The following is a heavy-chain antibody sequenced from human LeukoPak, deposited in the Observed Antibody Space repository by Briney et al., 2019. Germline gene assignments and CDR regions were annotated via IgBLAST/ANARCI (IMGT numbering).Heavy chain of an antibody. CDR2: IRYDGSNK. J-gene: IGHJ3*02. CDR3: ARGTVDGSAFDI. CDR1: GFTFSSYG. V-gene: IGHV3-30*02. Sequence: GGSLRLSCAASGFTFSSYGMHWVRQAPGKGLEWVAFIRYDGSNKYYADSVKGRFTISRDNSKNTLYLQMNSLRAEDTAVYYCARGTVDGSAFDIWGQGTMVTVSS. D-gene: IGHD4-11*01.